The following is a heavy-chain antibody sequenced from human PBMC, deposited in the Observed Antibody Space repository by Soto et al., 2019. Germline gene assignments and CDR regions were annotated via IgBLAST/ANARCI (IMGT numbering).Heavy chain of an antibody. Sequence: ASVKVSCKASGYTFTSYAMHWVRQAPGQRLEWMGWINAGNGNTKYSQKFQGRVTITGDTSASTAYMELSSLRSEDAAVYYCARETGTMIVEHWGQGTLVTVSS. D-gene: IGHD3-22*01. J-gene: IGHJ1*01. CDR3: ARETGTMIVEH. V-gene: IGHV1-3*01. CDR2: INAGNGNT. CDR1: GYTFTSYA.